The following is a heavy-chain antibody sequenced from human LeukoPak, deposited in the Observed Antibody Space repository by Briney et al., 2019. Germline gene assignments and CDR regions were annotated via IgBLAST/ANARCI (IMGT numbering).Heavy chain of an antibody. J-gene: IGHJ6*02. CDR1: GFTFSSYG. CDR3: ARDPHTAMAMYYYGMDV. Sequence: PGRSLRLSCAASGFTFSSYGMHWVRQAPGKGLEWVAVIWYDGSNKYYADSVKGRFTISRDNSKNTLYLQMNSLRAEDTAVYYCARDPHTAMAMYYYGMDVWGQGTTVTVSS. V-gene: IGHV3-33*01. D-gene: IGHD5-18*01. CDR2: IWYDGSNK.